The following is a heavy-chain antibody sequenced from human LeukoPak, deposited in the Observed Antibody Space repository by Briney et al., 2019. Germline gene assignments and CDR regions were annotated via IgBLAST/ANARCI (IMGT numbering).Heavy chain of an antibody. J-gene: IGHJ4*02. CDR3: ATELRYVGGYFDY. D-gene: IGHD3-9*01. V-gene: IGHV3-53*01. CDR1: GFTVRSKY. CDR2: ILTGDNT. Sequence: GGSLRLSCAASGFTVRSKYMDWVRQAPGKGPEWVSVILTGDNTYYSDSVRGRFTISRDHSRNTLYLQMNNLRAEDTAVYYCATELRYVGGYFDYWGQGTLVTVSS.